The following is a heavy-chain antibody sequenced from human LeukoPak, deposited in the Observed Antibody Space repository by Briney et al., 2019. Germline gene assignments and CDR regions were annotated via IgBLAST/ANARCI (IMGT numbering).Heavy chain of an antibody. CDR2: IYYSGST. CDR1: GGSISSSSYY. D-gene: IGHD3-10*01. Sequence: SETLSLTCTVSGGSISSSSYYWGWIRQPPGKGLEWIGSIYYSGSTYYNPSLKSRVTISVDTSKNQFSLKLSSVTAADTAVYYCARGRRMGQYYYGSGSYYPPDFDYWGQGILVTVSS. CDR3: ARGRRMGQYYYGSGSYYPPDFDY. J-gene: IGHJ4*02. V-gene: IGHV4-39*01.